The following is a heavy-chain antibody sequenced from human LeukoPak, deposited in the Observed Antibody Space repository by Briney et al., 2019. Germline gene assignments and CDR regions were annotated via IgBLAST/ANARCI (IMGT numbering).Heavy chain of an antibody. D-gene: IGHD3-10*01. J-gene: IGHJ4*02. V-gene: IGHV1-2*02. CDR3: ARDSGERGSGSYLIAY. CDR1: GYTFTSYG. Sequence: ASVKVSCKASGYTFTSYGISWVRQAPGQGLEWMGWINPNSGGTNYAQKFQGRVTMNRDTSISTAYMELSRLRSDDTAVYYCARDSGERGSGSYLIAYWGQGTLVTVSS. CDR2: INPNSGGT.